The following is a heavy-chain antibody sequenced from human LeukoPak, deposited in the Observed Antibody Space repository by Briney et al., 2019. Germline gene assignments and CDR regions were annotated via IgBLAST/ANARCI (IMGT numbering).Heavy chain of an antibody. Sequence: PSETLSLTCTVSGGSISSSSYYWGWIRQPPGKGLEWVGSISYSGSSYYSSSLKSRVTISVDTSKNQFSLKLSSVTAADTAVYYCARHAVVPAPCFDYWGQGTLVTVPS. J-gene: IGHJ4*02. V-gene: IGHV4-39*01. CDR3: ARHAVVPAPCFDY. CDR1: GGSISSSSYY. CDR2: ISYSGSS. D-gene: IGHD2-2*01.